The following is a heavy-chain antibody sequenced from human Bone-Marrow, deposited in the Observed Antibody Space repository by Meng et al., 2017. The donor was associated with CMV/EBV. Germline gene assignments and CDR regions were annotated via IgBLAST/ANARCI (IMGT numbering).Heavy chain of an antibody. CDR3: NTENSSSSKY. Sequence: GESLKISCAASGFTFSSYAMHWARQAPGKGLEWVAVISYDGSNKYYADSVKGRFTISRDNSKNTLYLQMNSLRAEDTAVYYCNTENSSSSKYWGQGTLVTVSS. D-gene: IGHD6-6*01. J-gene: IGHJ4*02. CDR1: GFTFSSYA. V-gene: IGHV3-30-3*01. CDR2: ISYDGSNK.